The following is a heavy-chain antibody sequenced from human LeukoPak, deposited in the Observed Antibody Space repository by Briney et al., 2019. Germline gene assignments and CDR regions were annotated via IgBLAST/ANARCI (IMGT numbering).Heavy chain of an antibody. V-gene: IGHV3-11*01. CDR3: ARDRVGDWEYFDY. J-gene: IGHJ4*02. CDR2: ISSSGSTI. D-gene: IGHD1-26*01. CDR1: GFTFSDYY. Sequence: PGGSLRLSCAASGFTFSDYYMSWIRQAPGKGLEWVSYISSSGSTIYYADSVKGRFTISRDNAKNSLYLQTNSLRAEDTAVYYCARDRVGDWEYFDYWGRGTLVTVSS.